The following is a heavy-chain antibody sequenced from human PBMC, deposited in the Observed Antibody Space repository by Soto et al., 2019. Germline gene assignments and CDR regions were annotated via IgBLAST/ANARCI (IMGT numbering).Heavy chain of an antibody. J-gene: IGHJ4*02. CDR3: AKRKDCSATSCWGIDY. CDR1: GFTFSNYA. D-gene: IGHD2-2*01. Sequence: EVQLLESGGGLVQPGGSLRLSCAASGFTFSNYAMTWVRQAPGKGLDWVSAISADGGSPYYADSVKGRFTISRDNSRNTLYLQMNSLRAEDTAVYYCAKRKDCSATSCWGIDYWGQGTLVTVSS. CDR2: ISADGGSP. V-gene: IGHV3-23*01.